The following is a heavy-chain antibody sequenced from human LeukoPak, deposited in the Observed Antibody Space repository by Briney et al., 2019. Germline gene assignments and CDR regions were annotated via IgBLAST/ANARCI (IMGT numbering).Heavy chain of an antibody. V-gene: IGHV1-2*02. D-gene: IGHD3-9*01. J-gene: IGHJ6*03. CDR2: INPNSGGT. CDR3: ARTGAYYDILTGYGDYYYYYYMDV. CDR1: GYTFTGYY. Sequence: ASVKVSCKASGYTFTGYYMHWVRQAPGQGLEWMGWINPNSGGTNYAQKFQGRVTMTRDTSISTAYMELSRLRSDDTAVYYCARTGAYYDILTGYGDYYYYYYMDVWGKGTTVTVSS.